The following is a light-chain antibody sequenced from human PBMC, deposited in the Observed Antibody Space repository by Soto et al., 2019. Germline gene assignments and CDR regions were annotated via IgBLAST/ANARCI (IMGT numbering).Light chain of an antibody. CDR3: AAWDDSLSGPWV. V-gene: IGLV1-47*01. Sequence: QSVLTQPPSAYGTPGQRVTISCSGSSSNIGSNYVYWYQQLPGTAPKLLIYRNNQRPSGVPDRFSGSKSGTSASLAISGLRSEDEADYYCAAWDDSLSGPWVFGGGTKLTVL. CDR2: RNN. CDR1: SSNIGSNY. J-gene: IGLJ3*02.